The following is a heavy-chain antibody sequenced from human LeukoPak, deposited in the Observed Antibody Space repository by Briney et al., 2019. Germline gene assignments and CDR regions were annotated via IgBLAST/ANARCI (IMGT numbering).Heavy chain of an antibody. CDR3: ARDPVPATARHFDY. V-gene: IGHV3-23*01. J-gene: IGHJ4*02. Sequence: PGGSLTLSCAASGFSFSSYGMSWFRQAPGKGLEWVATINNRADETHYADSVVGRFSIFRDNSRSTLALHMSNLRVEDTAVYYCARDPVPATARHFDYWGQGTLVTVSS. CDR1: GFSFSSYG. D-gene: IGHD1-1*01. CDR2: INNRADET.